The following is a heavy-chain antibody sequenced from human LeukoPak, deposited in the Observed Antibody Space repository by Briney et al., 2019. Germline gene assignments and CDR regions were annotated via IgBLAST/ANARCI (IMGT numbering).Heavy chain of an antibody. Sequence: GGSLRLSCAASGFTFSSYSMNWVRQAPGKGLEWVSSISSSSSYIYYADSVKGRFTISRDNAKNSLYLQMNSLRAEDTAVYYCASFPYYDSSGYYTDYWGQGTLVTVSS. D-gene: IGHD3-22*01. CDR3: ASFPYYDSSGYYTDY. J-gene: IGHJ4*02. V-gene: IGHV3-21*01. CDR2: ISSSSSYI. CDR1: GFTFSSYS.